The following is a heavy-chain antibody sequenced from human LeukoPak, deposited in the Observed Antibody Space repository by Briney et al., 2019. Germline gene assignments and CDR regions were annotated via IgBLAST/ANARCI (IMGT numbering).Heavy chain of an antibody. J-gene: IGHJ3*02. CDR1: GGSISSGSYY. D-gene: IGHD3-22*01. V-gene: IGHV4-61*02. CDR2: IYTSGST. Sequence: SETLSLTCTVSGGSISSGSYYWSWIRQPAGKGLEWIGRIYTSGSTNYNPSLKSRVTISVDTSKNQFSLKLSSVTAADTAVYYCARVSLSGYYDSSGYLYAFDIWGQGAMVAVSS. CDR3: ARVSLSGYYDSSGYLYAFDI.